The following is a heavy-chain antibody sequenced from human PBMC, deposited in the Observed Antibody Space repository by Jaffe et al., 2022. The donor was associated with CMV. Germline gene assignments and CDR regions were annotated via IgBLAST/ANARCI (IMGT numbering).Heavy chain of an antibody. D-gene: IGHD6-13*01. V-gene: IGHV3-15*01. J-gene: IGHJ4*02. CDR2: IKSKTDGGTT. Sequence: EVQLVESGGGLVKPGGSLRLSCAASGFTFSNAWMSWVRQAPGKGLEWVGRIKSKTDGGTTDYAAPVKGRFTISRDDSKNTLYLQMNSLKTEDTAVYYCTSRGYSSTTGDDYWGQGTLVTVSS. CDR1: GFTFSNAW. CDR3: TSRGYSSTTGDDY.